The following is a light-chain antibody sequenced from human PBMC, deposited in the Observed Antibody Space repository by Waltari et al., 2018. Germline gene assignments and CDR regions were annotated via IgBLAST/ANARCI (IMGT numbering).Light chain of an antibody. CDR2: GNT. J-gene: IGLJ2*01. V-gene: IGLV1-40*01. Sequence: QSVLTQPPSVSGAPGPGVTIPCTATTSNLVAGSVLHWYQQVPGTAPKFLIYGNTNRPSGVPDRFSGSKSGTSASLAITGLQAEDEAHYYCQSYDNGLSAVVFGGGTQLTVL. CDR3: QSYDNGLSAVV. CDR1: TSNLVAGSV.